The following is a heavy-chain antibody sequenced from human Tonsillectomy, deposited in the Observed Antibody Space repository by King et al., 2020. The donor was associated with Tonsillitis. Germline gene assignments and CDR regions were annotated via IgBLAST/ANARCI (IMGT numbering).Heavy chain of an antibody. D-gene: IGHD6-19*01. V-gene: IGHV3-30*18. CDR1: GFSFSTYG. Sequence: VQLVESGGGVVQPGRSLRLSCAASGFSFSTYGMHWVRQAPGKGLEWVAVISHDGSHKYYADSVKGRFTISRDDSKNTPHLQMNSLRTEDTAVYYCGKDRQWLVYIFDYWGQGSLVTVSS. J-gene: IGHJ4*02. CDR2: ISHDGSHK. CDR3: GKDRQWLVYIFDY.